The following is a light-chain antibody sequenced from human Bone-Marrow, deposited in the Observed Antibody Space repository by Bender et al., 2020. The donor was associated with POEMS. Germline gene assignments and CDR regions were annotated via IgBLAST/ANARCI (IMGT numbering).Light chain of an antibody. Sequence: SYVLSQPPSVSVAPGKTATITCGGNNIGTDSVHWYQHKPGQSPVLVIYQNNKRPSGIPERFSGSTSGNTATLTISGTHDVDEAAYHCQAWDINTVNTVVFGGGTKLTVL. J-gene: IGLJ2*01. CDR1: NIGTDS. CDR2: QNN. V-gene: IGLV3-21*01. CDR3: QAWDINTVNTVV.